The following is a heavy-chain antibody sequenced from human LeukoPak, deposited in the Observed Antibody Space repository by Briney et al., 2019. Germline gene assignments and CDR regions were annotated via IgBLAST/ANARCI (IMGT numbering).Heavy chain of an antibody. Sequence: SETLSLTCTVSGGSVSSGSYYWSWIRQPPGKGLEWIGYIYYSGSTNYNPSLKSRVTISVDTSKNQFSLKLSSVTAADTAVYYCARSMVRGVMYFDYWGQGTLVTVSS. J-gene: IGHJ4*02. V-gene: IGHV4-61*01. CDR2: IYYSGST. CDR3: ARSMVRGVMYFDY. D-gene: IGHD3-10*01. CDR1: GGSVSSGSYY.